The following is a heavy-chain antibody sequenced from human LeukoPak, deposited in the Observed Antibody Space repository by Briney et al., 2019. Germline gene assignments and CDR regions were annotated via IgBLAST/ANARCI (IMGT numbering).Heavy chain of an antibody. Sequence: GGSLRLSCAASGFMFSNYGMHWVRQAPGKGLEWVAVIWYDGSNEYYADSVEGRFTISRDNSMNTLYLQMNSLRPEDTAVYYCARALPDYYDGSGYYDYWGQGTLVTVSS. CDR1: GFMFSNYG. CDR2: IWYDGSNE. CDR3: ARALPDYYDGSGYYDY. J-gene: IGHJ4*02. V-gene: IGHV3-33*01. D-gene: IGHD3-22*01.